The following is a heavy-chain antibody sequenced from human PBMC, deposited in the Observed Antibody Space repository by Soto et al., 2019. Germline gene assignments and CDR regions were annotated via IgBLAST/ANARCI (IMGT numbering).Heavy chain of an antibody. Sequence: EVQLVESGGGLVQPGGSLRLSCAVSGFTFSDHYMDWVRQAPGKGLEWVGRSRNKANSYTTEYAASVKGRFTISRDDSEYSLYLQMDSLKTEDTAVYFCIRPLTGTTRGFDYWGQGTLVTVSS. D-gene: IGHD1-20*01. CDR3: IRPLTGTTRGFDY. V-gene: IGHV3-72*01. J-gene: IGHJ4*02. CDR1: GFTFSDHY. CDR2: SRNKANSYTT.